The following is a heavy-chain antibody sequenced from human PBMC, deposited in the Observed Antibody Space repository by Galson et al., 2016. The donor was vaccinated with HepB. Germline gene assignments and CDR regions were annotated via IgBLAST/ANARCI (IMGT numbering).Heavy chain of an antibody. Sequence: SLRLSCAASGFTFSSYSMNWVRQAPGKGLEWVSSISSSSSYMYYADSVKGRFTISRDNAKNSLYLQMNSLRAADTAVYYCARTLFCAGDCDAFDIWGQGTVVTVSS. CDR3: ARTLFCAGDCDAFDI. V-gene: IGHV3-21*04. D-gene: IGHD2-21*02. CDR1: GFTFSSYS. J-gene: IGHJ3*02. CDR2: ISSSSSYM.